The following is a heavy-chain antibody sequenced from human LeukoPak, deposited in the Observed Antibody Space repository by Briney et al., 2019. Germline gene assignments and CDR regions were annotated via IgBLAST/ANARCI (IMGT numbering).Heavy chain of an antibody. J-gene: IGHJ4*02. CDR1: GFTFSSYA. D-gene: IGHD4-17*01. CDR3: ARCVDCDYGETLFDY. V-gene: IGHV3-74*01. CDR2: INSDGSST. Sequence: PGGSLRLSCAASGFTFSSYAMHWVRQAPGKGLVWVSRINSDGSSTSYADSVKGRFTISRDNAKNTLYLQMNSLRAEDTAVYYCARCVDCDYGETLFDYWGQGTLVTVSS.